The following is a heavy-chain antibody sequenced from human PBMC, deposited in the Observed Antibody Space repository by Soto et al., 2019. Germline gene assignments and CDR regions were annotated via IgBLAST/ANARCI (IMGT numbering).Heavy chain of an antibody. CDR3: ARDRGYPDSFDI. CDR2: INGDGNTI. Sequence: RDYCGVAEVNSVRFWMHRVIKDPGKGLVWVSHINGDGNTIVYADSVRGRFTISRDNAKSTLFLQMNSLRVEDTAVYYCARDRGYPDSFDIWGQGTMVTVSS. CDR1: EVNSVRFW. D-gene: IGHD3-10*01. J-gene: IGHJ3*02. V-gene: IGHV3-74*01.